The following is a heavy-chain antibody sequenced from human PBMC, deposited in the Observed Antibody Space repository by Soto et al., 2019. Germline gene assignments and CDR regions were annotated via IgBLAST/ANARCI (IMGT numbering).Heavy chain of an antibody. CDR2: INAGNGNT. V-gene: IGHV1-3*01. CDR1: EYTFTSYA. Sequence: GASVKVSCKASEYTFTSYAMHWVRQAPGQRLEWMGWINAGNGNTKYSQKFQGRVTITRDTSASTAYMELSSLRSEDTAVYYCASEYCGGDCYSAARYGMDVWGQGTTVTVSS. J-gene: IGHJ6*02. D-gene: IGHD2-21*02. CDR3: ASEYCGGDCYSAARYGMDV.